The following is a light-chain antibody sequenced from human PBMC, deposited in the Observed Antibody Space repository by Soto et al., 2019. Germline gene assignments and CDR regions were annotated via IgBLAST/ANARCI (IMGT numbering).Light chain of an antibody. CDR2: LNSDGSH. Sequence: VLTQSPSASASLGASVKLTCTLSSGHSSYTIAWHQQQPEKGPRYLMNLNSDGSHNKGDGIPDRFSGSTSGAERYLTISSLHSEDEADYYCQTWGNGIVVFGGGTKLTVL. CDR1: SGHSSYT. CDR3: QTWGNGIVV. V-gene: IGLV4-69*01. J-gene: IGLJ2*01.